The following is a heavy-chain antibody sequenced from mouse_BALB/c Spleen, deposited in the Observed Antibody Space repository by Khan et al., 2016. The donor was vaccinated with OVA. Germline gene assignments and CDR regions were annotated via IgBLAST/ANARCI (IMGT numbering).Heavy chain of an antibody. V-gene: IGHV1S137*01. CDR2: ISTYSGNT. D-gene: IGHD1-2*01. CDR1: GYTFTDSA. Sequence: QVHVKQSGPELVRPGVSVKISCKGSGYTFTDSAMHWVKQSHAKSLEWIGVISTYSGNTNYNQKFKGKATMTVDKSSSTAYMELARLTSEDSAIYYCARGRFGHYDGFAYWGQGTLVTVSA. CDR3: ARGRFGHYDGFAY. J-gene: IGHJ3*01.